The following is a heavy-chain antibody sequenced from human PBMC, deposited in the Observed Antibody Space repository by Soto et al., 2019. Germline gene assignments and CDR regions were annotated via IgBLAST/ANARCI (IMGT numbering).Heavy chain of an antibody. Sequence: PGGSLRLSCAASGFTFSSYGMHWVRQAPGKGLEWVAVISYDGSNKYYADSVKGRFTISRDNSKNTLYLQMNSLRAEDTAVYYCARDNQLAVAGINFDYWGQGTLVTVSS. V-gene: IGHV3-30*03. CDR2: ISYDGSNK. CDR3: ARDNQLAVAGINFDY. CDR1: GFTFSSYG. D-gene: IGHD6-19*01. J-gene: IGHJ4*02.